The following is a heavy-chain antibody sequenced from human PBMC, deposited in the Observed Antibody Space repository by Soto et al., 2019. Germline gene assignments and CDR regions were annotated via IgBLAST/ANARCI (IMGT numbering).Heavy chain of an antibody. Sequence: GGSLRLSCAASGFTFGRDAMSWVRQAPGKGLEWVSTISNSGGSTYYADSVKGRFTISRDNSKNTLYLQMNSLRAEDTAVYYCATGSGVAGESSDYYYMDVWGKGTTVTVSS. CDR2: ISNSGGST. J-gene: IGHJ6*03. V-gene: IGHV3-23*01. CDR3: ATGSGVAGESSDYYYMDV. CDR1: GFTFGRDA. D-gene: IGHD3-3*01.